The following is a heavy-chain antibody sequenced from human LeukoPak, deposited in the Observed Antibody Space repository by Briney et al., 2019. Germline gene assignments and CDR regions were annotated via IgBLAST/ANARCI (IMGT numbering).Heavy chain of an antibody. CDR2: IIGSGGST. J-gene: IGHJ4*02. Sequence: GGSLRLSCAASGCTFSSYAMSWVRQAPPEGLEEVSAIIGSGGSTYYADSVKGRFTISRDTSKNTLYLQMNSLRAEDTAVYYCARALAAFDYWGQGTLVTVSS. V-gene: IGHV3-23*01. D-gene: IGHD6-13*01. CDR3: ARALAAFDY. CDR1: GCTFSSYA.